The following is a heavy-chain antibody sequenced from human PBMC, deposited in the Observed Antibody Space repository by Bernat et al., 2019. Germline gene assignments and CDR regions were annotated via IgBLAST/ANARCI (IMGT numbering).Heavy chain of an antibody. CDR3: ARGPPCSGGTCFDY. D-gene: IGHD2-15*01. J-gene: IGHJ4*02. Sequence: EVQLVESGGGLVQPGGSLRLSCAASGFIFSDNYMDWVRQAPGKGLGWVGRIRNRANSHTTEYAASVKGRFIISRDDSKNSLYLQMNSLKTEDTAVYYCARGPPCSGGTCFDYWGQGTLVTVSS. CDR1: GFIFSDNY. CDR2: IRNRANSHTT. V-gene: IGHV3-72*01.